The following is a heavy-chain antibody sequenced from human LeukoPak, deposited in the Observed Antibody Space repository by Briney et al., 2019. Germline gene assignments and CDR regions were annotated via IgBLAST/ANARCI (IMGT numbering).Heavy chain of an antibody. CDR1: GYTFTDYY. J-gene: IGHJ4*02. Sequence: ASVKVSCKASGYTFTDYYIHWVRQAPGQGLEWMGWISPNSGGSNYAQKFQGRVTMPRDTSINTAYMELSRLRSDDAAVYFCARDSSRGYTYAFDYWGQGTLVSVSS. CDR2: ISPNSGGS. CDR3: ARDSSRGYTYAFDY. V-gene: IGHV1-2*02. D-gene: IGHD5-18*01.